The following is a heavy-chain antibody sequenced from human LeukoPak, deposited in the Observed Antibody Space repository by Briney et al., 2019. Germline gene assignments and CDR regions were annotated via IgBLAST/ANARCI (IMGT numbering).Heavy chain of an antibody. J-gene: IGHJ6*02. CDR2: IIPIFGTA. V-gene: IGHV1-69*01. D-gene: IGHD3-9*01. Sequence: GASVKVSCKASGGTFISYAISWVRQAPGQGLEWMGGIIPIFGTANYAQKFQGRVTITADESTSTAYMELSSLRSEDTAVYYCARECERYFDWSPPPGHYGMDVWGQGTTVTVSS. CDR3: ARECERYFDWSPPPGHYGMDV. CDR1: GGTFISYA.